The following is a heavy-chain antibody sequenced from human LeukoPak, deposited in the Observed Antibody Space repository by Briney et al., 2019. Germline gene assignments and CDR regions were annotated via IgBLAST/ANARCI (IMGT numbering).Heavy chain of an antibody. D-gene: IGHD4-23*01. CDR3: ARGYGGNSAFYY. Sequence: GGSLRLSCAASGFTFSSYAMHWVRQAPGKGLEWVAVISYDGSNKYYADSVKGRFTISRDNSKNTLYLQMNSLRAEDTAVYYCARGYGGNSAFYYRGQGTLVTVSS. CDR2: ISYDGSNK. J-gene: IGHJ4*02. CDR1: GFTFSSYA. V-gene: IGHV3-30-3*01.